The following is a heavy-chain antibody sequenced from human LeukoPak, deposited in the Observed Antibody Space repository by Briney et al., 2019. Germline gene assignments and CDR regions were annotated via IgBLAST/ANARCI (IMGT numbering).Heavy chain of an antibody. V-gene: IGHV3-33*06. Sequence: GRSLRLSCAASGFTFSTYAMHWVRQAPGKGLEWVAFIWPDGSKKYYADSVKGRFAISRENSRNTVYLQMNDLRPEDTALYFCAKISSSAESNFDYWGQGTLLTVSS. CDR1: GFTFSTYA. D-gene: IGHD6-25*01. CDR2: IWPDGSKK. J-gene: IGHJ4*02. CDR3: AKISSSAESNFDY.